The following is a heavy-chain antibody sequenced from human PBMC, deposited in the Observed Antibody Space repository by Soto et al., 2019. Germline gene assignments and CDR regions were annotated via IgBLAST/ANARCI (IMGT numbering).Heavy chain of an antibody. J-gene: IGHJ4*02. Sequence: NPGESLKISCKGSGYSFTKYWISWVRQMPGKGLEWMGRIDPSDSYTNYNPSFEGHVTISADKSITTAYLQWSSLKASDTAMYYCASSGRGMFRYDYWGQGTLVTVSS. CDR1: GYSFTKYW. D-gene: IGHD3-10*01. CDR2: IDPSDSYT. V-gene: IGHV5-10-1*01. CDR3: ASSGRGMFRYDY.